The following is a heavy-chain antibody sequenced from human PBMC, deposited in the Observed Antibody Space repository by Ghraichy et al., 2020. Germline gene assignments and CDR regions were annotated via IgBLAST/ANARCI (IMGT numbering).Heavy chain of an antibody. V-gene: IGHV4-39*01. J-gene: IGHJ4*02. CDR1: GGSISSSSYY. CDR3: ARQGRIVDDY. Sequence: SETLSLTCTVSGGSISSSSYYWGWIRQPPGKGLEWIGSIYYSGSTYYNPSLKSRVTISVDTSKNQFSLKLSSVTAADTAVYYCARQGRIVDDYWGQGTLVTVSS. D-gene: IGHD1-26*01. CDR2: IYYSGST.